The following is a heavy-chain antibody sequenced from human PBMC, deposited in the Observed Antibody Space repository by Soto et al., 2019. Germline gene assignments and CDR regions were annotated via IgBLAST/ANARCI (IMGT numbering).Heavy chain of an antibody. D-gene: IGHD5-12*01. V-gene: IGHV4-34*01. CDR1: GGSFSGYY. J-gene: IGHJ4*02. CDR2: INHSGST. Sequence: PSETLSLTCAVYGGSFSGYYWSWIRQPPGKGLEWIGEINHSGSTNYNPSLKSRVTISVDTSKNQFSLKLSSVTAADTAVYYCARAPHFYIVATRGHFDYWGQGTLVTVSS. CDR3: ARAPHFYIVATRGHFDY.